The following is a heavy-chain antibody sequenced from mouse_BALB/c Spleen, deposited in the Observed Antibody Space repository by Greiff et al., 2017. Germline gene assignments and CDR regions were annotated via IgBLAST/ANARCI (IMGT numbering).Heavy chain of an antibody. CDR2: ISSGGST. D-gene: IGHD4-1*01. CDR3: ARVRGNWDDYAMDY. V-gene: IGHV5-6-5*01. Sequence: VQLKESGGGLVKPGGSLKLSCAASGFTFSSYAMSWVRQTPEKRLEWVASISSGGSTYYPDSVKGRFTISRDNARNILYLQMSSLRSEDTAMYYCARVRGNWDDYAMDYWGQGTSVTVSS. CDR1: GFTFSSYA. J-gene: IGHJ4*01.